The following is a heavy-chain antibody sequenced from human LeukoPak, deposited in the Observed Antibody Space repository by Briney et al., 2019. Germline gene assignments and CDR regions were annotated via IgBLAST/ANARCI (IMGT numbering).Heavy chain of an antibody. J-gene: IGHJ6*02. D-gene: IGHD5-18*01. Sequence: ASVKVSCKASGYTFTSYDINWVRQATGQGLEWMGWMNPNSGNTGYAQKFQGRVTMTRNTSISTAYMELSSLRSEDTAVYYCARTIQLWLRGSYYYYGMDVWGQGTTVTVSS. CDR3: ARTIQLWLRGSYYYYGMDV. CDR2: MNPNSGNT. CDR1: GYTFTSYD. V-gene: IGHV1-8*01.